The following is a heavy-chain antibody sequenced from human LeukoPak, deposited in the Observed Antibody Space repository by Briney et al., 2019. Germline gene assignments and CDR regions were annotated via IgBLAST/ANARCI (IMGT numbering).Heavy chain of an antibody. V-gene: IGHV4-59*12. CDR1: GGSISGFY. D-gene: IGHD3-22*01. Sequence: SETLSLTCTVSGGSISGFYWTWIRQPPGKGLDWIGYIFYSGSTNYSPSLKSRVTISVDTSKNQFSLKLNSVTAADTAVYYCARKAPYYYDGSGPLGTYYFDYWGQGTLVTVSS. CDR3: ARKAPYYYDGSGPLGTYYFDY. CDR2: IFYSGST. J-gene: IGHJ4*02.